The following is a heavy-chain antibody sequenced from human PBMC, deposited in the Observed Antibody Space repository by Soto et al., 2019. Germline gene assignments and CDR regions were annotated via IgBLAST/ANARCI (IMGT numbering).Heavy chain of an antibody. CDR1: GYTFTSYG. CDR2: ISAYNGNT. V-gene: IGHV1-18*01. CDR3: ARDVDIVATEDAFDI. Sequence: QVQLVQSGAEVKKPGASVKVSCKASGYTFTSYGISWVRQAPGQGLEWMGWISAYNGNTNYAQKLQGRVTMTTDTSTSTDYMELRSLRSDDTAVYYCARDVDIVATEDAFDIWGQGTMVTVSS. D-gene: IGHD5-12*01. J-gene: IGHJ3*02.